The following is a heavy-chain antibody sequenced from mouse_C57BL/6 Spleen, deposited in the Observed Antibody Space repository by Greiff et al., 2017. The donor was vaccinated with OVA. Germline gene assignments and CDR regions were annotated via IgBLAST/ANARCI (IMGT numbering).Heavy chain of an antibody. CDR2: IWGGGST. Sequence: VHLQQSGPGLVAPSQSLSITCTVSGFSLTSYGVDWVRQPPGKGLEWLGVIWGGGSTNYNSALMSRLSISKDNSKSQVFLKMNSLQTDDTAMYYCAKHEYYDNDRGYAMDYWGQGTSVTVSS. CDR3: AKHEYYDNDRGYAMDY. V-gene: IGHV2-9*01. CDR1: GFSLTSYG. D-gene: IGHD2-4*01. J-gene: IGHJ4*01.